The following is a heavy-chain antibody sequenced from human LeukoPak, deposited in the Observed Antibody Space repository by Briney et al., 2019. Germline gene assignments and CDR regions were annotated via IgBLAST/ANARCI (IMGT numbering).Heavy chain of an antibody. Sequence: GGSLRLSCSALGLTLSDHYMDWVRQAPGKGLEWVSGINWNGGSTFYADSVKGRFTISRDNAKNALYLQMNSLTAEDTALYHCARDRSYGSFDFWGQGTLVTVSS. CDR3: ARDRSYGSFDF. J-gene: IGHJ4*02. D-gene: IGHD5-18*01. V-gene: IGHV3-20*01. CDR1: GLTLSDHY. CDR2: INWNGGST.